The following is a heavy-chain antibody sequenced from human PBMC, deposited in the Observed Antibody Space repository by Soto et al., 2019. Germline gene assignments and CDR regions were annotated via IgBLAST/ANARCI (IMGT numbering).Heavy chain of an antibody. CDR1: GITFSGFW. J-gene: IGHJ4*02. Sequence: VPLVEPGGGSVQPGGSLRLSCVASGITFSGFWMHWVRQVPGKGLEWVARVDSAGSGTSYADSVKGRFTVSRDNAKNTLSLQMDSLRVEDTAVYYCATVFEHWGQGIPVTVSS. V-gene: IGHV3-74*01. CDR3: ATVFEH. CDR2: VDSAGSGT.